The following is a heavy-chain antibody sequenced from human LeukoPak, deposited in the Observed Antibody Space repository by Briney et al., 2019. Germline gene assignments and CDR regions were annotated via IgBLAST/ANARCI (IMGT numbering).Heavy chain of an antibody. D-gene: IGHD4-23*01. CDR3: ARQGDGGRAFDY. CDR2: IYYSGST. CDR1: GGSISSGGYY. J-gene: IGHJ4*02. V-gene: IGHV4-39*01. Sequence: SETLSLTCTVSGGSISSGGYYWSWIRQHPGKGLEWIGYIYYSGSTYYNPSLKSRVTISVDTSKNQFSQKLSSVTAADTAVYYCARQGDGGRAFDYWGQGTLVTVSS.